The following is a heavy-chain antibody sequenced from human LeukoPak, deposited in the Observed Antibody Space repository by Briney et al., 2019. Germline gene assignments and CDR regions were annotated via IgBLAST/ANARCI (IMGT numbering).Heavy chain of an antibody. D-gene: IGHD3-22*01. Sequence: AGGSLRLSCAASGFMFSSYWMSWVRQAPGKGLEWVANIKQDGSVKYYVDFVKGRFTISRDNAKNSLYLQMSSLRAEDAAVYYCVRDQHYDSSGFRLDYWGRGTLVTVSS. J-gene: IGHJ4*02. CDR3: VRDQHYDSSGFRLDY. V-gene: IGHV3-7*03. CDR2: IKQDGSVK. CDR1: GFMFSSYW.